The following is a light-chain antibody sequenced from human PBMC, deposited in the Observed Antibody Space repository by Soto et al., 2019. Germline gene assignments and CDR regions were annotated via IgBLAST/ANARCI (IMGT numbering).Light chain of an antibody. CDR2: GAS. CDR1: QSVSSN. Sequence: EIVMTQSPATLSVSPGERATLSCRASQSVSSNLAWYQQKPGQAPRLVIYGASTRATGIPTRFSGSGSGTEFILTISSLQSEDFADYYCQQYNNWPLTFGGGTKVEIK. J-gene: IGKJ4*01. V-gene: IGKV3D-15*01. CDR3: QQYNNWPLT.